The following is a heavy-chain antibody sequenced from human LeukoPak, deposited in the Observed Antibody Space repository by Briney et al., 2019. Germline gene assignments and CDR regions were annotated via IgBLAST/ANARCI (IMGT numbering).Heavy chain of an antibody. CDR1: GYTFTGYY. D-gene: IGHD6-19*01. CDR3: AREGTLGYSSGWYSGMDV. J-gene: IGHJ6*02. V-gene: IGHV1-2*02. Sequence: ASVKVSCKASGYTFTGYYMHWVRQAPGQGLEWMGWINPNSGGTNYAQKFQGRVTMTTDTSTSTAYMELRSLRSDDTAVYYCAREGTLGYSSGWYSGMDVWGQGTTVTVSS. CDR2: INPNSGGT.